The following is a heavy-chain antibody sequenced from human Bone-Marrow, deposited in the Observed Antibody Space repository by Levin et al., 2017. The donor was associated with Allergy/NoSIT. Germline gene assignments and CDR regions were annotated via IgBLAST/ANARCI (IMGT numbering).Heavy chain of an antibody. V-gene: IGHV3-30*18. D-gene: IGHD6-6*01. CDR2: ISYDGSNK. Sequence: SCAASGFTFSSYGMHWVRQAPGKGLEWVAVISYDGSNKYYADSVKGRFTISRDNSKNTLYLQMNSLRAEDTAVYYCAKAGWDYSSSSSYYYYGMDVWGQGTTVTVSS. J-gene: IGHJ6*02. CDR1: GFTFSSYG. CDR3: AKAGWDYSSSSSYYYYGMDV.